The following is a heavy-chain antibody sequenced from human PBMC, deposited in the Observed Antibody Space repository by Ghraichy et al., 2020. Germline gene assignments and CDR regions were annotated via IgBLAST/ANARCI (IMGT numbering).Heavy chain of an antibody. CDR3: ASICTYGGTPYYFDS. D-gene: IGHD4-23*01. J-gene: IGHJ4*02. V-gene: IGHV3-21*01. CDR2: ISSSSSSI. Sequence: GGSLRLSCAASGFTFSSQSMNWVRQAPGKGLEWVSFISSSSSSIYYSDSVKGRFTISRDNDENSLYLQMNSLRAEDTAVYYCASICTYGGTPYYFDSWGQGTLVTVSS. CDR1: GFTFSSQS.